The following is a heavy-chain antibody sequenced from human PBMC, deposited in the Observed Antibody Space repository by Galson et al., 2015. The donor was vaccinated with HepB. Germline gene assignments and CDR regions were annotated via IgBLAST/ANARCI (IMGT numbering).Heavy chain of an antibody. D-gene: IGHD3-22*01. Sequence: SVKVSCKASGGTFSSYAISWVRQAPGQGLEWMGGIIPIFGTANYAQKFQGRVTITADESTSTAYMELSSLRSEDTAVYYCARDPYYYDSSGYYYETNWFDPWGQGTLVTVSS. J-gene: IGHJ5*02. CDR2: IIPIFGTA. CDR1: GGTFSSYA. V-gene: IGHV1-69*13. CDR3: ARDPYYYDSSGYYYETNWFDP.